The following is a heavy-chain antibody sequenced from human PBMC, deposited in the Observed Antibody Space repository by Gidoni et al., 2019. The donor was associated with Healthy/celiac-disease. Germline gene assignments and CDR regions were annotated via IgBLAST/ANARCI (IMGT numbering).Heavy chain of an antibody. J-gene: IGHJ6*02. V-gene: IGHV3-53*01. D-gene: IGHD3-22*01. Sequence: EVQLVESGGGLIQPGGSLRLSCAASGFTVSSNYMSWVRQAPGKGLEWVSVIYSGGSTYYADSVKGRFTISRDNSKNTLYLQMNSLRAEDTAVYYCARDYYYDSSGEYYYYGMDVWGQGTTVTVSS. CDR1: GFTVSSNY. CDR3: ARDYYYDSSGEYYYYGMDV. CDR2: IYSGGST.